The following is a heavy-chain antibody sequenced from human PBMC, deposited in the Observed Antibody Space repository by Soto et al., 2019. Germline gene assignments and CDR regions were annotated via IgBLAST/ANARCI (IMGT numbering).Heavy chain of an antibody. CDR2: LTHDGNI. CDR3: ASGPYEYLQH. J-gene: IGHJ1*01. V-gene: IGHV4-34*01. CDR1: GESFSAYY. Sequence: PSETLSLTCAVYGESFSAYYWTWIRQPPGKGLEWIGELTHDGNINYNPSLKSRVTISVDRSKNQFSLRLTSVTAADTAVYYCASGPYEYLQHWGQGALVTVS.